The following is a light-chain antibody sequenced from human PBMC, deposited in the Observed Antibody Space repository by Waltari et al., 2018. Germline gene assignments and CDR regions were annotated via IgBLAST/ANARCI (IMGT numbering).Light chain of an antibody. CDR2: GAS. Sequence: DIQMTQSPSSLSASVGDRLTITFQASQSISSYLNWYQQKPGKAPKVLIYGASSLQSGVPSTFSGIRSGTDFTFTSSSLQPEDFATYCCQQSYSTPDPFGQGTKLEIK. V-gene: IGKV1-39*01. J-gene: IGKJ2*01. CDR1: QSISSY. CDR3: QQSYSTPDP.